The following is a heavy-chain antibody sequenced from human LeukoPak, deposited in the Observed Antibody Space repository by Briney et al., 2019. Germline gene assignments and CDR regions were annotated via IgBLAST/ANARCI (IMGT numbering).Heavy chain of an antibody. CDR2: IYSGGST. CDR3: ARGPSDYHNT. D-gene: IGHD4-17*01. J-gene: IGHJ4*02. CDR1: EFSVGIHY. V-gene: IGHV3-66*01. Sequence: GGSVTLPRGASEFSVGIHYKTWARHPTGKGLEWVSLIYSGGSTYYPDSVKGSLTISRDNSMNTLYLQMNSLRAEDTAVYYCARGPSDYHNTGGQGTLVTVSS.